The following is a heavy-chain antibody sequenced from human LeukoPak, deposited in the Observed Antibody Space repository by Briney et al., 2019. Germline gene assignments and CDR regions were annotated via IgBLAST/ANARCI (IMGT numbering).Heavy chain of an antibody. J-gene: IGHJ4*02. CDR2: IYYIGSA. CDR3: ARETLEYYDSSGYSIFDY. D-gene: IGHD3-22*01. Sequence: PSETLSLTCTISGDSISTFYWTWIRQPPGKGLEWIGNIYYIGSANYNPSLKGRVTISVDTSKKQFSLKLTPVTAADTAEYFCARETLEYYDSSGYSIFDYWGQGTLVTVSS. CDR1: GDSISTFY. V-gene: IGHV4-59*01.